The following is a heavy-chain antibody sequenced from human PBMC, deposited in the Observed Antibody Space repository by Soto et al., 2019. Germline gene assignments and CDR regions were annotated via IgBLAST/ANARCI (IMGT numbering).Heavy chain of an antibody. J-gene: IGHJ4*02. CDR1: GYTFTSYH. CDR2: ISANNTNT. V-gene: IGHV1-18*01. CDR3: ARDTPPTDY. Sequence: QVQLVQSGAEVKKPGASVKVSCKTSGYTFTSYHISWVRQAPGQGLEWMGWISANNTNTNYAQKFHGRLTMTTDTLTSTAYMELRSLRSDDTAVYYCARDTPPTDYWGQGTLVTVSS.